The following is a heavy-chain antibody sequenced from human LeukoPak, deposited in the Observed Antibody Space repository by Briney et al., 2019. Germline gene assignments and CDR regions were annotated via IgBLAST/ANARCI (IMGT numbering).Heavy chain of an antibody. J-gene: IGHJ6*02. CDR3: ARGYYYGVDV. Sequence: PSETLSLTCTVSGGPFSNYHWSWIRQPAGKALEWIGRIYDSGNTNYNPSLKSRVTMSVDTSKKLFSLKLTSVTAADTAVYYCARGYYYGVDVWGQGTTVTVSS. CDR2: IYDSGNT. CDR1: GGPFSNYH. V-gene: IGHV4-4*07.